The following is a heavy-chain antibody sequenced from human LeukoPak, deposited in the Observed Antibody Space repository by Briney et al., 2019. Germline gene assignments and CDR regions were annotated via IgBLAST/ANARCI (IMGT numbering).Heavy chain of an antibody. J-gene: IGHJ4*02. D-gene: IGHD1-26*01. Sequence: GESLKISCKGSGYSFTSYWIGWVRQMPGKGLEWMGIIYPGDSDTRYSPSFQGQVTISADKSISTAYLQWSSLKASDTAMYYCARRAASFIVGATHFDYWGQGTLVTVSS. CDR1: GYSFTSYW. CDR3: ARRAASFIVGATHFDY. V-gene: IGHV5-51*01. CDR2: IYPGDSDT.